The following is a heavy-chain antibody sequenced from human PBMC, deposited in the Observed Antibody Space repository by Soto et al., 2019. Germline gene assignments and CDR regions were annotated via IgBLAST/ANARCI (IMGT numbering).Heavy chain of an antibody. CDR1: GFTFSNSW. V-gene: IGHV3-74*01. CDR2: MTSDGRTT. Sequence: PGESLKISCAASGFTFSNSWMNWVRQAPGKGPEWVSRMTSDGRTTQYADSVKGRFTVSRDNAKNTLYLQMNSLRAEDTAVYYCATAEVDYWGPGTLVTVSS. J-gene: IGHJ4*02. CDR3: ATAEVDY.